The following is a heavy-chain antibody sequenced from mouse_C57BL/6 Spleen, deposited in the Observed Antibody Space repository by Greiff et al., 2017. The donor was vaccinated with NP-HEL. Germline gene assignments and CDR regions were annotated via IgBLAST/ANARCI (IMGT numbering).Heavy chain of an antibody. J-gene: IGHJ3*01. Sequence: EVKLMESGPGLVKPSQSLSLTCSVTGYSINSGYYWNWIRQFPGNKLEWMGYISYDGSNKYNPSLQNRISITRDTSKNQSSLKFNSVTTEDTATYDCASGYYGSSFWCAYWGQGTLVTVSA. D-gene: IGHD1-1*01. V-gene: IGHV3-6*01. CDR1: GYSINSGYY. CDR2: ISYDGSN. CDR3: ASGYYGSSFWCAY.